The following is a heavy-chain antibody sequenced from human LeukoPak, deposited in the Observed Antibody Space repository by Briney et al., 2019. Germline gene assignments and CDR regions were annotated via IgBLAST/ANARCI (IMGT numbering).Heavy chain of an antibody. CDR3: AREAYRDTSVDL. Sequence: GGSLRLSCAASGVTFSGYWMSWVRQAPGKGLEWVANIKQDGSEKYYVDSVKGRFTISRDNANYSLYLQMYNLRAEDTAVYYCAREAYRDTSVDLWGEGPLVSVSS. J-gene: IGHJ4*02. V-gene: IGHV3-7*05. CDR2: IKQDGSEK. CDR1: GVTFSGYW. D-gene: IGHD5-18*01.